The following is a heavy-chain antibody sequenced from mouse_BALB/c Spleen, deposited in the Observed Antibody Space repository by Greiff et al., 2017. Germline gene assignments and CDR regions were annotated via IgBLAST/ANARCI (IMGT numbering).Heavy chain of an antibody. CDR1: GFTFSDYG. D-gene: IGHD3-3*01. CDR2: ISNLAYSI. V-gene: IGHV5-15*02. J-gene: IGHJ4*01. CDR3: ARERGPRDLYYAMDY. Sequence: EVKLVESGGGLVQPGGSRKLSCAASGFTFSDYGMAWVRQAPGKGPEWVAFISNLAYSIYYADTVTGRFTISRENAKNTLYLEMSSLRSEDTAMYYCARERGPRDLYYAMDYWGQGTSVTVSS.